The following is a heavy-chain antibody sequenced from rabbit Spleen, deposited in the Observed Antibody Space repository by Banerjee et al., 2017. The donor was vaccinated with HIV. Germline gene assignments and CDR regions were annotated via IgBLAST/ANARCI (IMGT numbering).Heavy chain of an antibody. CDR1: GFDFSSYY. D-gene: IGHD1-1*01. CDR2: IDPFFGTT. J-gene: IGHJ4*01. V-gene: IGHV1S7*01. CDR3: ARDPAYASGSGDYIPNL. Sequence: QLVESGGGLVQPGGSLKLSCKGSGFDFSSYYMSWVRQAPGKGLEWIGYIDPFFGTTYYASWVNGRFTISSDNAQNTVDLQMSSLTVADTATYFCARDPAYASGSGDYIPNLWGQGTLVTVS.